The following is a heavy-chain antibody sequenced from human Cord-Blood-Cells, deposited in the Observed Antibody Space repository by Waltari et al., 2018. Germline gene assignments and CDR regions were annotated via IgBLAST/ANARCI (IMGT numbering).Heavy chain of an antibody. D-gene: IGHD1-26*01. CDR2: INPNSGGT. V-gene: IGHV1-2*04. CDR3: ARVVGATAPNDY. CDR1: GYTFPGYY. J-gene: IGHJ4*02. Sequence: QVQLVQSGAEVKKPGASVKVSCTASGYTFPGYYMHWVRQAPGHGLEWMGWINPNSGGTNYAQKFQGWVTMTRDTSISTAYMELSRLRSDDTAVYYCARVVGATAPNDYWGQGTLVTVSS.